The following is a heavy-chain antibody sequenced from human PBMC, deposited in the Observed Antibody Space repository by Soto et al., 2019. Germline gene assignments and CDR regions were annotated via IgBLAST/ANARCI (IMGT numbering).Heavy chain of an antibody. CDR1: GGSISSSSYY. Sequence: QLQLQESGPGLVKPSETLSLTCTVSGGSISSSSYYWGWIRQPPGKGLEWIGSIYYSGSTYYNPSLKSRVTISVDTSKNQFSLKLSSVTAADTAVYYCARHVPSVVPAADDAFDIWGQGTMVTVSS. CDR2: IYYSGST. CDR3: ARHVPSVVPAADDAFDI. D-gene: IGHD2-2*01. V-gene: IGHV4-39*01. J-gene: IGHJ3*02.